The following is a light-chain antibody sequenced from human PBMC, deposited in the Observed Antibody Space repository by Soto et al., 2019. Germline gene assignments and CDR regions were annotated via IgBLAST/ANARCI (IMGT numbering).Light chain of an antibody. CDR2: AAS. Sequence: DIQMTQSPSSLSASVGDRVTITCRASQGISNYLAWYQQKPGNAPKLLIFAASTLQSGVSSRFSGSGSGTDFTLTIRSLQPDDVATYYFQKYDSAPLTVGGGTKVEIK. J-gene: IGKJ4*01. CDR3: QKYDSAPLT. CDR1: QGISNY. V-gene: IGKV1-27*01.